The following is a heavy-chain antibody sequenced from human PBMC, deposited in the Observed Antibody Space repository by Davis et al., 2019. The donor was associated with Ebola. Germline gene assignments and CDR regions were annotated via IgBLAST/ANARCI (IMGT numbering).Heavy chain of an antibody. Sequence: SQTLSLTCAVYGGSFSGYYWSWIRQPPWKGLEWIGEINHSGSTNYNPSLKSRVTISVDTSKNQFSLKLSSVTAADTAVYYCAKEDRGWLQFNYYYYYGMDVWGQGTTVTVSS. CDR1: GGSFSGYY. D-gene: IGHD5-24*01. CDR2: INHSGST. J-gene: IGHJ6*02. V-gene: IGHV4-34*01. CDR3: AKEDRGWLQFNYYYYYGMDV.